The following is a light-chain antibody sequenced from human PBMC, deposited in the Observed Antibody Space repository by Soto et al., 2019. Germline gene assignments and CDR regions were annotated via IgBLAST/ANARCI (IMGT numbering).Light chain of an antibody. CDR2: EVS. J-gene: IGLJ3*02. CDR3: SYYTSSNPWV. CDR1: TSDVGGYTH. Sequence: QSALTQPASVSGSPGQSITISCTGTTSDVGGYTHVSWYQQHPGKAPKLMIYEVSNRPSGVSHRFSGSKSGNTASLTISGLQAEDEADYYCSYYTSSNPWVFGVGTKLTVL. V-gene: IGLV2-14*01.